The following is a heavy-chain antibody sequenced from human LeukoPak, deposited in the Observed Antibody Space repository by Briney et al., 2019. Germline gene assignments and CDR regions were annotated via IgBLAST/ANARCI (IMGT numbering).Heavy chain of an antibody. CDR3: ARDPIAAAGTGSGVFYYYYYYMDV. D-gene: IGHD6-13*01. CDR1: GFTFSSYA. J-gene: IGHJ6*03. V-gene: IGHV3-30*04. CDR2: ISYDGSNK. Sequence: PGGSLRLSCAASGFTFSSYAMHWVRQAPGKGLEWVAVISYDGSNKYYADSVKGRFTISRDNSKNTLYLQMNSLRAEDTAVYYCARDPIAAAGTGSGVFYYYYYYMDVWGKGTTVTVPS.